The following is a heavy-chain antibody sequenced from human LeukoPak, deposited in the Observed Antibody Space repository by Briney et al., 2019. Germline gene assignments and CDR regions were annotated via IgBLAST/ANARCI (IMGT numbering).Heavy chain of an antibody. J-gene: IGHJ4*02. D-gene: IGHD1-26*01. CDR1: GASISGSGYY. CDR3: AKSGGYGLIDY. CDR2: IYSSGST. V-gene: IGHV4-39*01. Sequence: SETLSLTCTVSGASISGSGYYWGWIRQPPGKGQEWIGSIYSSGSTYYNASLQSRVTISIETSKNQISLRLNSVTAADTAMYYCAKSGGYGLIDYWGQGTLVTVSS.